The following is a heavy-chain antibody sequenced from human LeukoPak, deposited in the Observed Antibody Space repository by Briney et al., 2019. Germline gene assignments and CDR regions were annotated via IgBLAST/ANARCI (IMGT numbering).Heavy chain of an antibody. CDR2: INPNSGGT. D-gene: IGHD3-22*01. J-gene: IGHJ4*02. CDR3: ARGAYYYDSSGSNFGGY. V-gene: IGHV1-2*02. Sequence: ASVKVSCKSSGYTFTGYYMHWVRQAPGQGLDWMGWINPNSGGTNYAQKFQGRVTMTRDTSISTAYMELSRLRSDDTAVYYCARGAYYYDSSGSNFGGYWGQGTLVTVSS. CDR1: GYTFTGYY.